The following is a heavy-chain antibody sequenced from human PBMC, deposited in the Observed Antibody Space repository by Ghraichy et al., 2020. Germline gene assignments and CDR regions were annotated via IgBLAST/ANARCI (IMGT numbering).Heavy chain of an antibody. Sequence: ASVKVSCKASGYTFTGYGISWVRQAPGQGLEWMGWISAYNGNTNYAQKLQGRVTMTTDTSTSTAYMELRSLRSDDTAVYFCARDEAGDQFYYYGMDVWGQGTTVTVSS. CDR1: GYTFTGYG. V-gene: IGHV1-18*01. CDR3: ARDEAGDQFYYYGMDV. CDR2: ISAYNGNT. D-gene: IGHD7-27*01. J-gene: IGHJ6*02.